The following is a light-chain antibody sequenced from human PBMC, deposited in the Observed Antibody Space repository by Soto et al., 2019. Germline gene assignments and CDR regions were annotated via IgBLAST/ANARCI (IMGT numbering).Light chain of an antibody. CDR2: DAS. J-gene: IGKJ2*01. Sequence: EIVLTQSPGTLSLSPGERATLSCRASQSVTSNYLAWYQQKPGQAPRLLICDASSRATGIPDRFSGSGSGTDFTLTIARREPEDFAVYYCQQYGTSPYSFGQGTKLEIK. CDR3: QQYGTSPYS. CDR1: QSVTSNY. V-gene: IGKV3-20*01.